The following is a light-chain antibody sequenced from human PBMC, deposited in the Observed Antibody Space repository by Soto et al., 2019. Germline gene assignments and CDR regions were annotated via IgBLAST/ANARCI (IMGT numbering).Light chain of an antibody. Sequence: QSVLTQPPSASGTPGQRVTMSCSGTSSNIGSNTVNWYQQLPGTAPRLLIYGNNQRPSGVPDRFSGSKSGTSASLAISGLQSEDEADYYCAAWDDSLSGFYVFGTGTKLTVL. J-gene: IGLJ1*01. CDR3: AAWDDSLSGFYV. V-gene: IGLV1-44*01. CDR1: SSNIGSNT. CDR2: GNN.